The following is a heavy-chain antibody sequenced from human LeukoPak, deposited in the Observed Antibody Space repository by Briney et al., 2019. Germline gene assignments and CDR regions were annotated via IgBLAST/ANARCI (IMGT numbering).Heavy chain of an antibody. Sequence: AAVTVSCKGSGYTVNGHFLHWGRQAPGQGLGLMGWINPNSGVTNYAQKFQGRVTMTRDTSINTAYMELHSLTSDDTAMYYCAKDAYSGFSSSYNMDSWGQGTLVTVSS. J-gene: IGHJ4*02. V-gene: IGHV1-2*02. CDR2: INPNSGVT. CDR1: GYTVNGHF. CDR3: AKDAYSGFSSSYNMDS. D-gene: IGHD5-18*01.